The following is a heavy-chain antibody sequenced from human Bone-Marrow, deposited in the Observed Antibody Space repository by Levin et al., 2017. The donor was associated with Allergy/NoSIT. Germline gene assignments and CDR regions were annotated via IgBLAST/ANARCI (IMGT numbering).Heavy chain of an antibody. V-gene: IGHV2-5*02. CDR1: GFSLTTDGVG. D-gene: IGHD2-21*02. Sequence: SGPTLVKPTETLTLTCTFSGFSLTTDGVGVGWFRQPPQKPLEWLAIIFWDDDRRYRPSLKNRLTITKDTSKNHVVLTMTNMDPVDTATYYCAHRENCGRDCYSYFFAPWGQGTLVTVSS. CDR2: IFWDDDR. CDR3: AHRENCGRDCYSYFFAP. J-gene: IGHJ5*02.